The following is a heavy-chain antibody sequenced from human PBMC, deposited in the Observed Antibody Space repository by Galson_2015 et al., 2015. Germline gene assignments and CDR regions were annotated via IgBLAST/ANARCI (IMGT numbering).Heavy chain of an antibody. Sequence: ETLSLTCAVSGGSISSSNWWSWVRQPPGKGLEWIGEIYHSGSTNYNPSLKSRVTISVDKSKNQFSLKLSSVTAADTAVYYCASRSPHSSSWYTIIDYWGQGTLVTVSS. D-gene: IGHD6-13*01. CDR3: ASRSPHSSSWYTIIDY. CDR1: GGSISSSNW. CDR2: IYHSGST. J-gene: IGHJ4*02. V-gene: IGHV4-4*02.